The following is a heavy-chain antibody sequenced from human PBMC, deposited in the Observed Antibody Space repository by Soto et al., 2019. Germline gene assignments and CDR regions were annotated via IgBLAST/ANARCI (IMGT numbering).Heavy chain of an antibody. J-gene: IGHJ4*02. CDR1: GFTFSSYA. D-gene: IGHD6-13*01. V-gene: IGHV3-23*01. CDR2: ISGSGGST. CDR3: AKRGAAAGTFDY. Sequence: PGGSLRLSCAASGFTFSSYAMSWVRPAPGKGLEWVSAISGSGGSTYYADSVKGRFTISRDNSKNTLYLQMNSLRAEDTAVYYCAKRGAAAGTFDYWGQGTLVTVSS.